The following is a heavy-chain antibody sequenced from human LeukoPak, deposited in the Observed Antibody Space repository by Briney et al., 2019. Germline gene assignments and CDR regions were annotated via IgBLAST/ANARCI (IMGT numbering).Heavy chain of an antibody. Sequence: ASVKVSCKASGYPSISNAMNWVRQAPGQGLELMGWINTNTGNPTYAQGFTGRFVFSLDTSVSTAYLQISSLKTEDTAVYYCARDNAGDIDYWGQGTLVTVSS. CDR1: GYPSISNA. CDR2: INTNTGNP. CDR3: ARDNAGDIDY. D-gene: IGHD7-27*01. V-gene: IGHV7-4-1*02. J-gene: IGHJ4*02.